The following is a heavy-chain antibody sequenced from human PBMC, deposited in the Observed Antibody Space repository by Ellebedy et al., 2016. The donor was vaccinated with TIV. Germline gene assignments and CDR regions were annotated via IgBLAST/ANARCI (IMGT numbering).Heavy chain of an antibody. Sequence: GGSLRLXXAASGFTFNNYAMSWVRQAPGKGLEWISLIGGLDTGTYYADSVKGRFTISRDNSKDTLYLQMNSLRAEDTAVYYCARRGRGTVGFDNWGQGTLVTVSS. CDR3: ARRGRGTVGFDN. D-gene: IGHD1-7*01. V-gene: IGHV3-23*03. CDR2: IGGLDTGT. J-gene: IGHJ4*02. CDR1: GFTFNNYA.